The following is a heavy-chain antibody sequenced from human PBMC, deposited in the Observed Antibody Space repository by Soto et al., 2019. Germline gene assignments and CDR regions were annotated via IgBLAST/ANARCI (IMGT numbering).Heavy chain of an antibody. Sequence: EVQLVESGGGLVQPGGSLRLSCAASGFTFSSYWMHWVRQAPGKGLVWVSGINSDVSSTSYAASVKGRVTISRDNAKNTPYLQMNSLRAEDTAVYYCLRSSLVVAAATREAYWGQGTLVTVSS. CDR2: INSDVSST. D-gene: IGHD2-15*01. V-gene: IGHV3-74*01. J-gene: IGHJ4*02. CDR3: LRSSLVVAAATREAY. CDR1: GFTFSSYW.